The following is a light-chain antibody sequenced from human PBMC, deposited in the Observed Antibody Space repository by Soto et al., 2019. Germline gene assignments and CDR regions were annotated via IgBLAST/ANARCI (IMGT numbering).Light chain of an antibody. CDR3: CSSGGSPTYV. CDR1: SSNVGSYKL. J-gene: IGLJ1*01. CDR2: EVN. Sequence: QSALTQPASVSGSPGQSITISCTGTSSNVGSYKLVSWYQQHPGKAPKLMIFEVNKRPSGVSNRFSGSKSGNTASLTISGLKVEDEADDYCCSSGGSPTYVFGTGTKLTVL. V-gene: IGLV2-23*02.